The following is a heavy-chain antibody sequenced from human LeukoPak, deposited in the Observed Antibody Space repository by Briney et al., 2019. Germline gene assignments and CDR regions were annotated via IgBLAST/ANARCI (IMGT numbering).Heavy chain of an antibody. CDR3: TTVSVVVITATRGGY. V-gene: IGHV3-15*01. D-gene: IGHD2-15*01. CDR2: IRSKTDGGTT. J-gene: IGHJ1*01. CDR1: GFTFSNAW. Sequence: NPGGSLRLSCAASGFTFSNAWMSWVRQAPGKGLEWVGRIRSKTDGGTTDHAAPVKGRFTISRDDSKNTLYLQMNSLKTEDTAVYYCTTVSVVVITATRGGYWGQGTLVTVSS.